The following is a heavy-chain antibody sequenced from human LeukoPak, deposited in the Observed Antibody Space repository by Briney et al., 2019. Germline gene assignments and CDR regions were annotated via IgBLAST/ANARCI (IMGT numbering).Heavy chain of an antibody. CDR2: IYYSGST. D-gene: IGHD4-17*01. J-gene: IGHJ6*04. Sequence: KPSETLSLTCTVSGGSISSSSYYWGWIRQPPGKGLEWIGSIYYSGSTYYNPPLKSRVTISVDTSKNQFSLKLSSVTAADTAVYYCARGALGGDYSMGMDVWGKGTTVTVSS. CDR1: GGSISSSSYY. V-gene: IGHV4-39*07. CDR3: ARGALGGDYSMGMDV.